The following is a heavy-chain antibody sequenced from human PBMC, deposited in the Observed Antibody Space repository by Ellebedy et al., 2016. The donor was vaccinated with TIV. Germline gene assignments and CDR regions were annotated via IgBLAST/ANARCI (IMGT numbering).Heavy chain of an antibody. D-gene: IGHD3-10*01. CDR2: ISWNSGSI. Sequence: GGSLRLXXAASGFTFDDYAMHWVRQAPGKGLEWVSGISWNSGSIGYADSVKGRFTISRDNAKNSLYLQMNSLRAEDTALYYCAKGLLWFGELLPYFDYWGQGTLVTVSS. CDR1: GFTFDDYA. V-gene: IGHV3-9*01. J-gene: IGHJ4*02. CDR3: AKGLLWFGELLPYFDY.